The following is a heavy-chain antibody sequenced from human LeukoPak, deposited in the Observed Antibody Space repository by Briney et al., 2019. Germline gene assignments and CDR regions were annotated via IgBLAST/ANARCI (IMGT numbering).Heavy chain of an antibody. CDR2: IYYHGGET. V-gene: IGHV3-33*01. CDR3: AREVRYDSGRYYLAY. D-gene: IGHD3-22*01. CDR1: GFTLINFA. J-gene: IGHJ4*02. Sequence: GGSRKLSFAPPGFTLINFAMHWVGQPPAKGLEWVAFIYYHGGETYQADSVKDRFTISRDNSINTLYLQMTSLRAEDTAVYYCAREVRYDSGRYYLAYWGQGTLVTVSS.